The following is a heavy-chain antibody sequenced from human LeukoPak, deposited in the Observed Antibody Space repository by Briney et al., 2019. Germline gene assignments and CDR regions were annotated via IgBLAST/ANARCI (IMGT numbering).Heavy chain of an antibody. CDR2: IIPIFGTA. V-gene: IGHV1-69*13. Sequence: GASVKVSCKASGGTFSSCAISWVRQAPGQGLEWMGGIIPIFGTANYAQKFQGRVTITADESTSTAYMELSSLRSEDTAVYYCARSPSGSYPFDYWGQGTLVTVSS. CDR1: GGTFSSCA. J-gene: IGHJ4*02. D-gene: IGHD1-26*01. CDR3: ARSPSGSYPFDY.